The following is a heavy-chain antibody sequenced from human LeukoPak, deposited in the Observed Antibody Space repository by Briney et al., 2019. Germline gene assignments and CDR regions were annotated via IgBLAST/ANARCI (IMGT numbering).Heavy chain of an antibody. CDR1: GFTFTDYW. V-gene: IGHV3-7*01. CDR2: INQDGSKK. J-gene: IGHJ4*02. Sequence: GGSLRLSCTTSGFTFTDYWMTWVRQAPGKGLEWVANINQDGSKKFYVDSVKGRFTIYRDNAKNALYLQMNSLRAEDTGVYFCARGHTLTFWGQGTLVTVSS. D-gene: IGHD2-2*02. CDR3: ARGHTLTF.